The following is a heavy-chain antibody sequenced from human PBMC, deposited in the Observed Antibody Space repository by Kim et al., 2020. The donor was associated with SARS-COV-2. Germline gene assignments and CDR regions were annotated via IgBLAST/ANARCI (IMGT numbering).Heavy chain of an antibody. D-gene: IGHD3-10*01. CDR2: IWYDGSNK. J-gene: IGHJ6*02. CDR1: GFTFSSYG. Sequence: GGSLRLSCAASGFTFSSYGMHWVRQAPGKGLEWVAVIWYDGSNKYYADSVKGRFTISRDNSKNTLYLQMNSLRAEDTAVYYCAKAHEYGSGSYYNIDGDVWGQGTTVTVSS. CDR3: AKAHEYGSGSYYNIDGDV. V-gene: IGHV3-33*06.